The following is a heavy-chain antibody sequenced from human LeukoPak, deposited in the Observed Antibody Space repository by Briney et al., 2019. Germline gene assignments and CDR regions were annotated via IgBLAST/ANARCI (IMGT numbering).Heavy chain of an antibody. J-gene: IGHJ3*02. V-gene: IGHV4-39*01. Sequence: PSETLSLTCTVSGGSISSSSYYWGWIRQPPGKGLEWIGSIYYSGSTYYNPSLKSRVAISVDTSKNQFSLKLSSVTAADTAVYYCARHVPLGGSYDYDAFDIWGQGTMVTVSS. CDR3: ARHVPLGGSYDYDAFDI. CDR2: IYYSGST. CDR1: GGSISSSSYY. D-gene: IGHD1-26*01.